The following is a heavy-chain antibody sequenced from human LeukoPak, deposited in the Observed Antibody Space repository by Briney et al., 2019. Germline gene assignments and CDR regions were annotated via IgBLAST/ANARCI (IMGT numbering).Heavy chain of an antibody. V-gene: IGHV3-74*01. Sequence: GGSLRLSCAASGFTFSSYWMHWVRQAPGKGLVWVSRINSDGRSTSYADSVKGRFTISRDNAKNTLYLQMNSLRAEDTAVYYCARAAPYDILTGSSYYFDYWGQGTLVTVSS. CDR3: ARAAPYDILTGSSYYFDY. D-gene: IGHD3-9*01. CDR1: GFTFSSYW. CDR2: INSDGRST. J-gene: IGHJ4*02.